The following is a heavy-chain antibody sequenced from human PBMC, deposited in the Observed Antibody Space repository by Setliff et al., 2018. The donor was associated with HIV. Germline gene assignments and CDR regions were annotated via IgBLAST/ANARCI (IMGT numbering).Heavy chain of an antibody. CDR3: ARLKPPYCSSRSCYWGAFDI. CDR2: ISSSGNT. Sequence: SETLSLTCTVSGGSIRTGDYYWNWIRQRPGKGLEWIGYISSSGNTYSNPSLKNRLIISMDTAKNQFSLKLTAVTAADTAVYYCARLKPPYCSSRSCYWGAFDIWGQGAMVTVSS. CDR1: GGSIRTGDYY. D-gene: IGHD2-2*01. V-gene: IGHV4-31*03. J-gene: IGHJ3*02.